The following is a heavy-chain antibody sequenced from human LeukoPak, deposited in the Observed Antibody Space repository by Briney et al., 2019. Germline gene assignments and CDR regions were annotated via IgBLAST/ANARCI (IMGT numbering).Heavy chain of an antibody. CDR3: ASGSHIVPVDY. Sequence: GGPLSLSCAASGFTFSSYWMSWVRQAPGKGLEWVDNIKQDGSEKYYVDSVKGRFTISRDNAKNSLYLQMNSLRAEDTAVYYCASGSHIVPVDYWGQGTLVTVSS. CDR1: GFTFSSYW. CDR2: IKQDGSEK. D-gene: IGHD2-2*01. V-gene: IGHV3-7*01. J-gene: IGHJ4*02.